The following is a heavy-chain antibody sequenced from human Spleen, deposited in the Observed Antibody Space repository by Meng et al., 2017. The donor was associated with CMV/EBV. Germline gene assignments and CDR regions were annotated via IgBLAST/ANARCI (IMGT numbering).Heavy chain of an antibody. CDR2: IRFDGSIK. J-gene: IGHJ4*02. Sequence: GGSLRLSCGTSGFPFKTYGMHWVRRAPGKGLEWVGFIRFDGSIKYYADSVKGRFTISRDNAKNSLYLQMNSLRAADTAAYYCAKRELHGILYFDYCGQGTLVTVSS. D-gene: IGHD1-26*01. V-gene: IGHV3-30*02. CDR3: AKRELHGILYFDY. CDR1: GFPFKTYG.